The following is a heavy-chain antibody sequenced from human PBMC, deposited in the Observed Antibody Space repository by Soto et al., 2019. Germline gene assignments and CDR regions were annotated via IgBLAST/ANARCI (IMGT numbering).Heavy chain of an antibody. V-gene: IGHV3-30-3*01. D-gene: IGHD1-1*01. CDR1: GFTFSSYA. Sequence: GGSLRLSCAASGFTFSSYAMHGVRQAPGKGLEWVAVISYDGSNKYYADSVKGRFTISRDNSKNTLYLQMNSLRAEDTAVYYCARGPAAPLEPNSFGDYWGQGTLVTVSS. CDR2: ISYDGSNK. J-gene: IGHJ4*02. CDR3: ARGPAAPLEPNSFGDY.